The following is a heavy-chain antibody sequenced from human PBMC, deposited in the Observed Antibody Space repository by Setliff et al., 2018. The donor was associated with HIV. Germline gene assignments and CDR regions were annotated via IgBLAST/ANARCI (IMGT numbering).Heavy chain of an antibody. CDR3: ARLQKLDDIYYLDD. J-gene: IGHJ4*02. D-gene: IGHD4-4*01. Sequence: SETLSLTCTVSGVSISSGSYYWSWIRQSAGKGLEWIGRIYTSGSTYYNPSLKSRVTIAVDTSKNQVSLKLTSVTAADTAVHFCARLQKLDDIYYLDDWGQGTLVTVS. CDR1: GVSISSGSYY. V-gene: IGHV4-61*02. CDR2: IYTSGST.